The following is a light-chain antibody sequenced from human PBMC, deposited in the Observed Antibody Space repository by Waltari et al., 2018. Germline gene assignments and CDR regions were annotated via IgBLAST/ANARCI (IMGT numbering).Light chain of an antibody. CDR1: QSISTF. J-gene: IGKJ4*01. CDR2: AAS. CDR3: QQSYSSPLT. V-gene: IGKV1-39*01. Sequence: DIQMTQSPSSLSAYVGDRVTISCRASQSISTFLNWYQQKPGKAPKLLIYAASNLQSGVPSRFGGSGSGTEFTLSITSLQPEDFATYYCQQSYSSPLTFGGGTKVEIK.